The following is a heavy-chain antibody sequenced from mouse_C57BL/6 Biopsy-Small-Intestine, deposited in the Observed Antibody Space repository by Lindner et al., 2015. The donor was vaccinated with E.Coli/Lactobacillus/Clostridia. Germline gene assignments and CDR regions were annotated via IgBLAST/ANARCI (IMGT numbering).Heavy chain of an antibody. CDR3: AGGLPPLYAMDY. V-gene: IGHV1-39*01. D-gene: IGHD2-2*01. J-gene: IGHJ4*01. Sequence: VQLQESGAELVKPGASMKISCKASGYLFTDFNMNWVKQSHGKSLEWIGNINPYYGTTNYNQKFKDKATLTVDKSSSTAFMQLNSLTSEDSAVYFCAGGLPPLYAMDYWGQGTSVTVSS. CDR1: GYLFTDFN. CDR2: INPYYGTT.